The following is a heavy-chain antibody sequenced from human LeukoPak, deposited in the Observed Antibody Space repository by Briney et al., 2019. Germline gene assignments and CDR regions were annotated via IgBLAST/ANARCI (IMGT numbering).Heavy chain of an antibody. Sequence: GGSLRLSCAASGFTFSDYAMSWVRQAPGKGLEWVSGISNRGDGTYYAASVKGRFTISRDNSKNTVFLQMNSLRVEDTAVYYRARDLGENLIAEYFQHWGQGTLVTVSS. D-gene: IGHD1-14*01. CDR2: ISNRGDGT. CDR3: ARDLGENLIAEYFQH. CDR1: GFTFSDYA. J-gene: IGHJ1*01. V-gene: IGHV3-23*01.